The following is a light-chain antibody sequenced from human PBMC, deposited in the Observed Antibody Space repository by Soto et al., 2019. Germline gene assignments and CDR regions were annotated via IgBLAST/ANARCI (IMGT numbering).Light chain of an antibody. CDR1: SSDGGGYNY. J-gene: IGLJ2*01. Sequence: QSALTQPASVSGSPGQSITISCTGTSSDGGGYNYVSWYQQHPGKAPKLMIYDVSNRPSGVSNRFSGSKSGNTASLTISGLQAEDEADYYCSSYTTSSTLVFGGGTKLTFL. CDR3: SSYTTSSTLV. CDR2: DVS. V-gene: IGLV2-14*01.